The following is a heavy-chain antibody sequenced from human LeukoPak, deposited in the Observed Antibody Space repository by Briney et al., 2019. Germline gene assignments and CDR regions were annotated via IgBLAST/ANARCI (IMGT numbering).Heavy chain of an antibody. J-gene: IGHJ3*02. CDR2: ISNDGTNK. V-gene: IGHV3-30-3*01. CDR1: GFTFDNYA. Sequence: GGSLRLSCAASGFTFDNYAMHWVRQAPGKGLELVALISNDGTNKYYADSVKGRFTMSRDNSKSTVYLQVNSLRAEDTAVYYCAVGLTIWGQGTMVTVSS. CDR3: AVGLTI. D-gene: IGHD1-26*01.